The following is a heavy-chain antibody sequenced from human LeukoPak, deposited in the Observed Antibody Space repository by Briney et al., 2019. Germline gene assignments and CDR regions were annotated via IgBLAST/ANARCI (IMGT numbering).Heavy chain of an antibody. CDR1: GYTFTDYY. CDR2: LNPNSGGT. J-gene: IGHJ4*02. D-gene: IGHD2-15*01. CDR3: AWGIAARVFFVY. Sequence: GASVKVSCKTSGYTFTDYYIHWVRQAPGQGLEWMGWLNPNSGGTNSAQKFQSRVTMTRDTSISTAYMELSRLRSDDTAVYYCAWGIAARVFFVYWGQGTLVTVSS. V-gene: IGHV1-2*02.